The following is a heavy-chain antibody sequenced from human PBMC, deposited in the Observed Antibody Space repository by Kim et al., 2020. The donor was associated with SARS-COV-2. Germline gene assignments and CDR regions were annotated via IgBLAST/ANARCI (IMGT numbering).Heavy chain of an antibody. CDR3: ARHGRGILLWFGDPDY. Sequence: SETLSLTCTVSGGSISSYYWSWIRQPPGKGLEWIGYIYYSGSTNYNPSLKSRVTISVDTSKNQFSLKLSSVTAADTAVYYCARHGRGILLWFGDPDYWGQGTPVTVSS. CDR2: IYYSGST. D-gene: IGHD3-10*01. J-gene: IGHJ4*02. CDR1: GGSISSYY. V-gene: IGHV4-59*08.